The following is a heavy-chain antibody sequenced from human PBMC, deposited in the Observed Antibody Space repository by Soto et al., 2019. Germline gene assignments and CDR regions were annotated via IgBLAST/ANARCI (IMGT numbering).Heavy chain of an antibody. V-gene: IGHV5-51*01. CDR3: ARSGSSWYNWFGP. D-gene: IGHD6-13*01. CDR2: IYPGDSDT. CDR1: GYSFTIYW. J-gene: IGHJ5*02. Sequence: GESLKISCKGSGYSFTIYWIAWVRQMPGKGLEWMGVIYPGDSDTRYSPSFQGQVTFSADKSISTAYLQWSSLKASDTAMYYCARSGSSWYNWFGPWGQGTLVTVSS.